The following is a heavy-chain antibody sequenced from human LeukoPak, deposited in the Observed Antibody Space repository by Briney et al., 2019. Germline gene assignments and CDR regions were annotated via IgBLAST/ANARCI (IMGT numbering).Heavy chain of an antibody. CDR1: GGSINSDY. CDR3: ARGVYIAAAQYAY. CDR2: MYHYGGT. Sequence: SETLSLTCSVSGGSINSDYWNWIRQPPGKGLEWIGYMYHYGGTNYNPSLKSRVTISIDKPKKQFSLKLISVTAADTAIYYCARGVYIAAAQYAYWGQGTLVTVSS. V-gene: IGHV4-59*01. D-gene: IGHD6-13*01. J-gene: IGHJ4*02.